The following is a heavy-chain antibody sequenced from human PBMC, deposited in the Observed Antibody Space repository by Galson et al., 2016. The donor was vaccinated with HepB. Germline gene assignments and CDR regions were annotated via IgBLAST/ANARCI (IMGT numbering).Heavy chain of an antibody. CDR3: AKRITVAGTLDY. D-gene: IGHD6-19*01. J-gene: IGHJ4*02. CDR1: GFTFSSNA. V-gene: IGHV3-23*01. Sequence: SLRLSCAASGFTFSSNAMSWLRQAPGKGLEWVSAISSGGDYTYYADSGKGRFTVSRDNSKNTLYLQMSSLRAEDTAVYYCAKRITVAGTLDYWGQGTLVAVSS. CDR2: ISSGGDYT.